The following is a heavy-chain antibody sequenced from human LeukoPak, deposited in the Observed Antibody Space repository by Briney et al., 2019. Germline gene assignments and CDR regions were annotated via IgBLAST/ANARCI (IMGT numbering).Heavy chain of an antibody. CDR2: ISSSSSYI. J-gene: IGHJ6*03. CDR1: GFTFSSYS. D-gene: IGHD1-7*01. V-gene: IGHV3-21*01. CDR3: ARDIGTKGIESRYMDV. Sequence: GGSLRLSCAASGFTFSSYSMDWVRQAPGKGLEWISSISSSSSYIYYADSVKGRFTISRDNAKNSLYLQMNSLRAEDTAVYYCARDIGTKGIESRYMDVWGKGTTVTVSS.